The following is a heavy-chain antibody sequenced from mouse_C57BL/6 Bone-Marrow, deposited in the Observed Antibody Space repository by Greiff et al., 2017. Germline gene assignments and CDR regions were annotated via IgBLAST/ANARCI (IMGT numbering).Heavy chain of an antibody. Sequence: VQLQQSGAELVRPGASVTLSCKASGYTFTDYEMHWVKQTPVHGLEWIGAIDPETGGTAYNQKFKGKAILTAAKSSSTAYMELRSLTSEDSAVYYCTRGKIYDGYTWFAYWGQGTLVTVSA. D-gene: IGHD2-3*01. CDR3: TRGKIYDGYTWFAY. J-gene: IGHJ3*01. V-gene: IGHV1-15*01. CDR1: GYTFTDYE. CDR2: IDPETGGT.